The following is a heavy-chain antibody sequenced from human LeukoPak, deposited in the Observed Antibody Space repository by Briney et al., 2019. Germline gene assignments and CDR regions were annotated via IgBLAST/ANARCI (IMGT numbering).Heavy chain of an antibody. CDR3: AHRPFGSSPFDY. CDR2: IYWDDDK. D-gene: IGHD6-6*01. J-gene: IGHJ4*02. CDR1: GFSLSSNGVG. V-gene: IGHV2-5*02. Sequence: SGPTLVKPTETLTLTCTFSGFSLSSNGVGVGWIRQRPGEALEWLALIYWDDDKRYTPSLKSRLTITKDTSKNQVVLTMTNMDPVDTATYYCAHRPFGSSPFDYWGQGTLVTVSS.